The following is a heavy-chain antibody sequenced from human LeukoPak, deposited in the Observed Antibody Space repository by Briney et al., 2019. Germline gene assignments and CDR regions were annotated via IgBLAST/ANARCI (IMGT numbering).Heavy chain of an antibody. CDR1: GASISTSSYY. CDR3: ARGQSASSYFDY. J-gene: IGHJ4*02. CDR2: IYYSGYT. Sequence: SETLSLTCTVSGASISTSSYYWGWIRQPPGEGLEWIGTIYYSGYTDDNPSLKSRVTISVDTSKNQFSLKLRSETAADTAVYYCARGQSASSYFDYWGQGTLVTVSS. D-gene: IGHD6-6*01. V-gene: IGHV4-39*01.